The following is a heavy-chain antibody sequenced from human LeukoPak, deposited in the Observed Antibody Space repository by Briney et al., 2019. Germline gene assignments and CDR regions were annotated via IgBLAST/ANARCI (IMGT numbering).Heavy chain of an antibody. V-gene: IGHV3-9*01. D-gene: IGHD4-23*01. CDR3: ARERKGKTFDY. CDR1: GFIFNNYA. Sequence: GGSLRLSCAGSGFIFNNYAMHWVRQPPGKGLEWVSGISWNSGSIDYADSVKGRFTISRDNSKNTLYLQMNSLRAEDTAVYYCARERKGKTFDYWGQGTLVTVSS. J-gene: IGHJ4*02. CDR2: ISWNSGSI.